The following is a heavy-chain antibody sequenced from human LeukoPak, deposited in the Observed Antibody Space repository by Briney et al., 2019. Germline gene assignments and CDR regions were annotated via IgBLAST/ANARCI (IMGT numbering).Heavy chain of an antibody. Sequence: SQTLSLTCTVSGGSISSGGYYWSWIRQHPGKGLEWIGYIYYSGSTYYNPSLKSRVTISVDTSKNQLSLKLSSVTAADTAVYYCARGGTIFGVVDHFDYWGQGTLVTVSS. CDR2: IYYSGST. CDR3: ARGGTIFGVVDHFDY. J-gene: IGHJ4*02. V-gene: IGHV4-31*03. D-gene: IGHD3-3*01. CDR1: GGSISSGGYY.